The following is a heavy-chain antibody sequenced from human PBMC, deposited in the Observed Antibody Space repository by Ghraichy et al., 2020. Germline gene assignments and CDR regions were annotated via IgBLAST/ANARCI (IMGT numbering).Heavy chain of an antibody. D-gene: IGHD2-2*01. J-gene: IGHJ6*02. CDR2: INWNGGST. V-gene: IGHV3-20*04. Sequence: GGSLRLSCAASGFTFDDYGMSWVRQAPGKGLEWVSGINWNGGSTGYADSVKGRFTISRDNAKNFLYLQMNSLRAEDTALYYCARSYCSSTSCYYYYYGMDVWGQGTTVTVSS. CDR3: ARSYCSSTSCYYYYYGMDV. CDR1: GFTFDDYG.